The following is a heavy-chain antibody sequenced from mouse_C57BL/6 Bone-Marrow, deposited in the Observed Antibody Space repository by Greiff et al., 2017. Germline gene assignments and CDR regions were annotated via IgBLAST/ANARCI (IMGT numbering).Heavy chain of an antibody. Sequence: VQLQQPGAELVKPGASVKLSCKASGYTFTSYWMHWVKQRPGQGLEWIGMIHPNSGSTNYNEKFKSKATLTVDKSSSTAYMQLSSLPSEDSAVYYCARKQGRSLYSMDYWGQGTSVTVSS. CDR2: IHPNSGST. CDR1: GYTFTSYW. V-gene: IGHV1-64*01. J-gene: IGHJ4*01. CDR3: ARKQGRSLYSMDY.